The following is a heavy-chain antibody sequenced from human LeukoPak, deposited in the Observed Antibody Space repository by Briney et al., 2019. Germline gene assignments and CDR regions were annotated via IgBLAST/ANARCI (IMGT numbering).Heavy chain of an antibody. CDR3: AREVGQLPDY. V-gene: IGHV1-18*04. Sequence: GASVKVPCKASGYTFTSYYMHWVRQAPGQGLEWMGWISAYNGNTNYAQKPQGRVTMTTDTSTSTAYMELRSLRSDDTAVYYCAREVGQLPDYWGQGTLVTVSS. CDR2: ISAYNGNT. D-gene: IGHD1-26*01. J-gene: IGHJ4*02. CDR1: GYTFTSYY.